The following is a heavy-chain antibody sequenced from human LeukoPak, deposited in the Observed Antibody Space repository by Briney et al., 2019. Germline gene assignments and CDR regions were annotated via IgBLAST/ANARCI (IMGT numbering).Heavy chain of an antibody. CDR2: ISYDGSNK. D-gene: IGHD3-22*01. V-gene: IGHV3-30*18. Sequence: GGSLRLSCAASGFTFSSYGMHWVRQAPGKGLEWVAVISYDGSNKYYADSVKGRFTISRDNSKNTLYLQMNSLRAEDTAVYYCANDRVNYYGSSGYYASPFDYWGQGTLVTVSS. CDR1: GFTFSSYG. J-gene: IGHJ4*02. CDR3: ANDRVNYYGSSGYYASPFDY.